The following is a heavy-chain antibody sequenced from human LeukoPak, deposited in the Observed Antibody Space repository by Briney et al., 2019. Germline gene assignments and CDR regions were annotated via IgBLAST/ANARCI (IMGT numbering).Heavy chain of an antibody. V-gene: IGHV4-39*01. D-gene: IGHD3-10*01. Sequence: SETLSLTCTVSGGSISSSSYYWGWIRQPPGKGLEWIGSIYYSGSTYYNPSLKSRVTVSVDTSKNQFSLKLSSVTAADTAVYYCARPHGGYYGSGSYYNEGDYWGQGTLVTVSS. J-gene: IGHJ4*02. CDR1: GGSISSSSYY. CDR2: IYYSGST. CDR3: ARPHGGYYGSGSYYNEGDY.